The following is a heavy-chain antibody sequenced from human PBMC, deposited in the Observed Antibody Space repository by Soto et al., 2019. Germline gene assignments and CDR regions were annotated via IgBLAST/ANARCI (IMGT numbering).Heavy chain of an antibody. D-gene: IGHD2-2*01. CDR1: GYTFTGYY. Sequence: QVQLVQSGAEVKKPGASVKVSCKASGYTFTGYYMHWVRQAPGQGLEWMGWINPNSGGTNYAQKFQGRDTMTRDTSISTAYMELSRLRSDDTAVYYCARDEELVYYYYGMDVWGQGTTVTVSS. V-gene: IGHV1-2*02. CDR3: ARDEELVYYYYGMDV. CDR2: INPNSGGT. J-gene: IGHJ6*02.